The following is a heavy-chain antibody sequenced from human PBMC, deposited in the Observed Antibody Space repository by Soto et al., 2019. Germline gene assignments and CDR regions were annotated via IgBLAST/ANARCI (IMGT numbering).Heavy chain of an antibody. J-gene: IGHJ6*03. D-gene: IGHD4-17*01. CDR3: ARDYGDYEYNRGYYYYDMDV. Sequence: SETLSLTCTVSGGSISSSSYYWSRNRPHTGKGLERIGNIYYSGSTYYNPSLKSRVTISVGTSKNQFSLKLSSVTAADTAVYYCARDYGDYEYNRGYYYYDMDVWGKGTTVTVSS. CDR2: IYYSGST. V-gene: IGHV4-39*07. CDR1: GGSISSSSYY.